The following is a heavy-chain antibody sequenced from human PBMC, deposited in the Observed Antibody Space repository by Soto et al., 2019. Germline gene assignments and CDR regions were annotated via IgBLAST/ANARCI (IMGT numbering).Heavy chain of an antibody. CDR3: ASPRGVMHPPATMVRGASRHSYGMDV. CDR2: IYYSGST. J-gene: IGHJ6*02. CDR1: VGSIISSSDD. Sequence: AGTXALTCTVSVGSIISSSDDVCWIRQPPGKVLDWIGSIYYSGSTYYNPSLKSRVTISVDTSKNQFSLKLSSVTAADTAVYYRASPRGVMHPPATMVRGASRHSYGMDVCGQRTTLTLYS. D-gene: IGHD3-10*01. V-gene: IGHV4-39*01.